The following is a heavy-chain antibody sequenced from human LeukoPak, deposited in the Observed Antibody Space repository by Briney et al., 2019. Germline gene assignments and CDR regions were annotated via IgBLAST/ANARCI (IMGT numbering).Heavy chain of an antibody. Sequence: ASVKVSCKASGYTFTSYDINWVRQATGQGLEWMGWMNANSGNTGYAQKFQSRVTMTRNTSISTAYMELSSLRSEDTAVYYCVLDGEVAAADYWGQGTLVTVSS. CDR3: VLDGEVAAADY. CDR1: GYTFTSYD. J-gene: IGHJ4*02. V-gene: IGHV1-8*01. D-gene: IGHD6-13*01. CDR2: MNANSGNT.